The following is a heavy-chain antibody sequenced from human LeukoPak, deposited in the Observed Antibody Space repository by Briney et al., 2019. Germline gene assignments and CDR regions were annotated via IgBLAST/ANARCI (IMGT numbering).Heavy chain of an antibody. Sequence: ASVKVSCKASGYTFTSYGISWVRQAPGQGLGGLGWISAYNGNTNYAQKLQGRFTMTTDTSTSTAYMELRSLRSDDTAVYYCARVGPHERWLQQWGFFDYWGQGTLVTVSS. CDR1: GYTFTSYG. V-gene: IGHV1-18*01. D-gene: IGHD5-24*01. J-gene: IGHJ4*02. CDR3: ARVGPHERWLQQWGFFDY. CDR2: ISAYNGNT.